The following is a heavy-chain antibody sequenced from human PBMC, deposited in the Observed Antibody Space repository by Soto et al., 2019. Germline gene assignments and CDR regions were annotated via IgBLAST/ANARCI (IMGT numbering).Heavy chain of an antibody. V-gene: IGHV3-23*01. CDR2: ISGSGGST. CDR1: GFTFSSYA. CDR3: AKDQAITMVRGVIITFFDY. J-gene: IGHJ4*02. D-gene: IGHD3-10*01. Sequence: PGGSLRLSCAASGFTFSSYAMSWVRQAPGKGLEWVSAISGSGGSTYYADSVKGRFTISRDNSKNTLYLQMNSLRAEDTAVYYCAKDQAITMVRGVIITFFDYWGQGTLVTVSS.